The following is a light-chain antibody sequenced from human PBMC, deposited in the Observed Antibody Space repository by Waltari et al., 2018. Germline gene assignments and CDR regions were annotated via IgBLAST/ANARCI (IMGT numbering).Light chain of an antibody. V-gene: IGLV1-47*01. CDR2: KTN. J-gene: IGLJ2*01. CDR3: ASWDDSLSSPV. Sequence: QSVLTQPPSASATPGQRVTISCSGSSSNIGQNYVYWYQQLPGKAPKLVIFKTNDRPSGVPYLFSGSKSGTSGSLASSGLRSEDEADYYCASWDDSLSSPVFGGGTKLTVL. CDR1: SSNIGQNY.